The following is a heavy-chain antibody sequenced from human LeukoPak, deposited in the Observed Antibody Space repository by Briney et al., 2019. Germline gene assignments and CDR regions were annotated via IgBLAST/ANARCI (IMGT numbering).Heavy chain of an antibody. CDR3: ARSSAAARRYYYYMDV. CDR1: GFTFDDYG. Sequence: GGSLRLSCAASGFTFDDYGMSWVRQAPGKGLEWVSGINWNGGSTGYADSVKGRFTISRDNAKNSLYLQMNSLRAEDTALYYCARSSAAARRYYYYMDVWGKGTTVTVSS. J-gene: IGHJ6*03. CDR2: INWNGGST. D-gene: IGHD6-6*01. V-gene: IGHV3-20*04.